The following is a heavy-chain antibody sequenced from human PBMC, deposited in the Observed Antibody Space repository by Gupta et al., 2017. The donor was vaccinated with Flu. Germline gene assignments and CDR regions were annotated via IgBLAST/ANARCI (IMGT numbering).Heavy chain of an antibody. Sequence: QVQLQESGPGLVKPSETLSLTCTVSGGSISSYYWSWIRQPPGKGLEWIGYIYYSGSTNYNPSLKSRVTISVDTSKNQFSLKLSSVTAADTAVYYCASLNILTGYYPFDYGGQGTLVTVSS. D-gene: IGHD3-9*01. V-gene: IGHV4-59*01. CDR2: IYYSGST. J-gene: IGHJ4*02. CDR3: ASLNILTGYYPFDY. CDR1: GGSISSYY.